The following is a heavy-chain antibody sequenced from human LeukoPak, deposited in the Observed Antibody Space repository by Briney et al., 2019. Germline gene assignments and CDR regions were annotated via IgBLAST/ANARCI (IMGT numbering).Heavy chain of an antibody. J-gene: IGHJ6*02. D-gene: IGHD5-18*01. V-gene: IGHV3-23*01. CDR2: ISGSGGST. Sequence: GGSLRLSCAASGFTFSNYAMNWVRQAPGKGLEWVSAISGSGGSTYYADSVKGRFTISRDNSKNTLYLQMNSLRAEDTAVYYCAKDLHSYGYSYGMDVWGQGTTVTVSS. CDR3: AKDLHSYGYSYGMDV. CDR1: GFTFSNYA.